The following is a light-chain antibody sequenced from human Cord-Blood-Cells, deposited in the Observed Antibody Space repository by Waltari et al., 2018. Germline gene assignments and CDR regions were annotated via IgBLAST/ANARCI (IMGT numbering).Light chain of an antibody. CDR3: QSYDSSLSAYVV. Sequence: QSVLTQPPSVSGAPGQRVTISCTGSSSNIGAGYDVHWYQQLPGTAPKLLIYGNSNRPSGVPDRFSGSKSGTSASLASTGLQAEDEADYYGQSYDSSLSAYVVFGGGTKLTVL. J-gene: IGLJ2*01. V-gene: IGLV1-40*01. CDR1: SSNIGAGYD. CDR2: GNS.